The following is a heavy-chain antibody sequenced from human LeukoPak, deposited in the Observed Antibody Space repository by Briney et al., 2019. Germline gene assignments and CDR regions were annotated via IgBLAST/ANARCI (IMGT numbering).Heavy chain of an antibody. J-gene: IGHJ5*02. CDR2: IGGSDGKT. CDR1: GFTVTTYG. V-gene: IGHV3-23*01. Sequence: GGSLRLSCAASGFTVTTYGMSWVRQAPGKGLEWVSSIGGSDGKTYYADFVKGRFTISKDISKNTVYLQMNSLRAEDTAIYFCAKDMSGSFPNWFDPWGQGTLVTVSS. D-gene: IGHD1-26*01. CDR3: AKDMSGSFPNWFDP.